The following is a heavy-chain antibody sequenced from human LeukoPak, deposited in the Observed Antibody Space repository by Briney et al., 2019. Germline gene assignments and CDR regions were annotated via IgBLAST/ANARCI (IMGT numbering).Heavy chain of an antibody. CDR1: GGSISSYY. CDR3: ARRYDSSGEIDY. CDR2: TYYSGST. D-gene: IGHD3-22*01. V-gene: IGHV4-59*08. Sequence: PSETLSLTCTVSGGSISSYYWSWIRQPPGKGLEWIGYTYYSGSTNYNPSLKSRVTISVDTSKNQFSLKLSSVTAADTAVYYCARRYDSSGEIDYWGQGTLVTVSS. J-gene: IGHJ4*02.